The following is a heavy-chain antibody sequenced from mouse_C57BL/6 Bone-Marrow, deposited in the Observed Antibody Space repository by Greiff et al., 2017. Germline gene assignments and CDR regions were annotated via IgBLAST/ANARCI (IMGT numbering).Heavy chain of an antibody. CDR2: INPSTGGT. CDR1: GYSFTGYY. CDR3: ARCNYSRAWFAY. V-gene: IGHV1-42*01. J-gene: IGHJ3*01. D-gene: IGHD2-5*01. Sequence: VQLQQSGPELVKPGASVTLSCKASGYSFTGYYMNWVKQSPEKILEWIGEINPSTGGTTYNRKFKGKATLTVDKSSSTAYMQLKSLTSEDSAVYYCARCNYSRAWFAYWGQGTLVTVSA.